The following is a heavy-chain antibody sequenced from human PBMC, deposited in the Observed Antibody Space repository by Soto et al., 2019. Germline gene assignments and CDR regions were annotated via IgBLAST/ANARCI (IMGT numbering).Heavy chain of an antibody. Sequence: QVQLQESGPGLVKPSGTLSLTCAVSGGSISSSNWWSWVRQPPGKGLEWIGEVSHSGSTIYNPSLKSRVIISVDKPKNQFSLNLNSVTAADTAVYYCARERSNSPDCFDDWGQGTLVTVSS. CDR3: ARERSNSPDCFDD. CDR2: VSHSGST. CDR1: GGSISSSNW. D-gene: IGHD6-6*01. V-gene: IGHV4-4*02. J-gene: IGHJ4*02.